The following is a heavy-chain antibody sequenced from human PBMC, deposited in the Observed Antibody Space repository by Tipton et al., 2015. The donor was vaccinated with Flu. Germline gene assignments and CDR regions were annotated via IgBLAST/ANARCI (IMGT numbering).Heavy chain of an antibody. CDR2: IHYSGST. V-gene: IGHV4-59*02. CDR1: GGPVSGYY. J-gene: IGHJ4*02. D-gene: IGHD1-26*01. Sequence: TLSLTFTVSGGPVSGYYWSWIRQPPGKGLEWIGFIHYSGSTTYNPSLKSRLTMSVDTSKNQFSLKLSSVSAADTAVYSCTRDRGREGGFDYWGRGTLVTVSS. CDR3: TRDRGREGGFDY.